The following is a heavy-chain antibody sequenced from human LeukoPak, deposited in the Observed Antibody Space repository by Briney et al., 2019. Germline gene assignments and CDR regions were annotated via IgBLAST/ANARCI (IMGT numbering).Heavy chain of an antibody. J-gene: IGHJ4*02. CDR2: MNPNSGNT. V-gene: IGHV1-8*02. CDR1: GYTFTSYY. CDR3: ARGYNSGWYYFDY. Sequence: GASVKVSCKASGYTFTSYYMHWVRQAPGQGLEWMGWMNPNSGNTGYAQKFQGRVTMTRNSSISTAYMELSSLRSEDTAVYYCARGYNSGWYYFDYWGQGTLVTVSS. D-gene: IGHD6-19*01.